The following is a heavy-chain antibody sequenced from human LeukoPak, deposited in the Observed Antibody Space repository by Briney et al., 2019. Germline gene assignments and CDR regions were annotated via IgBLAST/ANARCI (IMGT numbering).Heavy chain of an antibody. D-gene: IGHD2-2*01. CDR1: GGSISNSY. J-gene: IGHJ4*02. CDR3: ARKRASNDY. CDR2: VYYSGST. V-gene: IGHV4-59*01. Sequence: PSETLSLTCTVSGGSISNSYWSWIRQPPGKGLEWIGSVYYSGSTNYNPSLKSRVAISVDTSRNQFSLKLNSMTAADTAMYYCARKRASNDYGGQGILVTVSS.